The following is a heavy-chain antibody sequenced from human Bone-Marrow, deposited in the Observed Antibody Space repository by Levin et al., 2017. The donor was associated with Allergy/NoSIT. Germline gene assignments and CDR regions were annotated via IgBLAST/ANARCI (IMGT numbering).Heavy chain of an antibody. V-gene: IGHV1-2*06. CDR1: GYTFTGYY. J-gene: IGHJ4*02. CDR3: ARGAYSVGFDH. Sequence: GESLKISCKASGYTFTGYYIHWVRRAPGQGLEWLGRMNPDTGVSNYAQNFQARVTMTRDTSITTAYMEVTRLTSDDTAIYYCARGAYSVGFDHWGQGTLVTVSS. D-gene: IGHD5/OR15-5a*01. CDR2: MNPDTGVS.